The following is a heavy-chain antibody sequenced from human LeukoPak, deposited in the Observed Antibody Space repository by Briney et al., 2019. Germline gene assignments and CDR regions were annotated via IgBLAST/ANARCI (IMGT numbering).Heavy chain of an antibody. J-gene: IGHJ4*02. CDR2: INTNTGNP. V-gene: IGHV7-4-1*02. D-gene: IGHD4-17*01. Sequence: WMGWINTNTGNPTYAQGFTGRFVFSLDTSVSTAYLQISSLKAEDTAVYYCARDGDPYYFDYWGQGTLVTVSS. CDR3: ARDGDPYYFDY.